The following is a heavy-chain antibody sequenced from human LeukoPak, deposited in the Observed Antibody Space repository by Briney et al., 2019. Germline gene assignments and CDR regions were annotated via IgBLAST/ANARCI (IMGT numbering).Heavy chain of an antibody. CDR3: ARAAMGYCSAASCSFDY. Sequence: ASVKVSCKASGYTFTGYYMHWVRQAPGQGLECMGWINPYSGATNYAQRFQGRVTMTRDTSISTAYMELSGLRSDDTAVYYCARAAMGYCSAASCSFDYWGQGTLVTVSS. CDR1: GYTFTGYY. J-gene: IGHJ4*02. V-gene: IGHV1-2*02. D-gene: IGHD2-15*01. CDR2: INPYSGAT.